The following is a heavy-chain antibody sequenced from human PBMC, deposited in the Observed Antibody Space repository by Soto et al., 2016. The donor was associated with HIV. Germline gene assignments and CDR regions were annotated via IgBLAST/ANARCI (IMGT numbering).Heavy chain of an antibody. D-gene: IGHD3-3*01. CDR1: GGSISSSTYY. CDR2: IFHSGST. J-gene: IGHJ3*02. V-gene: IGHV4-31*03. Sequence: QLQLLESGPGLVKPSETLSLTCTVSGGSISSSTYYWGWIRQPPGKGLEWIGYIFHSGSTSYNPSLKGRVTISSDTSERQFSLKLSSVTAADTAVYFCAREIILGHAFDIWAKGDNGHRLF. CDR3: AREIILGHAFDI.